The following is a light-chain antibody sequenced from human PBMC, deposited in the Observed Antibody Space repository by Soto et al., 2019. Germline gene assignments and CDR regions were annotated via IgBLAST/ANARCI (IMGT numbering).Light chain of an antibody. Sequence: DIPMTQSPSTPPASVGDRVTITFRASQSISNWLAWYQQKPGKAPKLLIYAASSLQSGVPSRFSGSGSGTEFTLTISSLQPDDFATYYCQQYNRYSPWTFGQGTKVDIK. CDR1: QSISNW. CDR3: QQYNRYSPWT. CDR2: AAS. V-gene: IGKV1-5*01. J-gene: IGKJ1*01.